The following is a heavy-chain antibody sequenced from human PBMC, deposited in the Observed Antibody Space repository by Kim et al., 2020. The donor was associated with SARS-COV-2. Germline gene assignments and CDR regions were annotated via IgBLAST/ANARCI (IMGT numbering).Heavy chain of an antibody. CDR2: IYPGDSDT. CDR3: ARHGASYYYYYGMDV. V-gene: IGHV5-51*01. D-gene: IGHD2-2*01. J-gene: IGHJ6*02. Sequence: GESLKISCKGSGYSFTSYWIGWVRQMPGKGLEWMGIIYPGDSDTRYSPSFQGQVTISADKSISTAYLQWSSLKASDTAMYYCARHGASYYYYYGMDVWGQGTTVTVSS. CDR1: GYSFTSYW.